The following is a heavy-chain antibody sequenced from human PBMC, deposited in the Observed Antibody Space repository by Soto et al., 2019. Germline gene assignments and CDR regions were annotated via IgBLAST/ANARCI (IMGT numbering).Heavy chain of an antibody. D-gene: IGHD3-22*01. CDR3: ARDSSGGLGMDV. J-gene: IGHJ6*02. CDR2: IYSSGST. V-gene: IGHV4-4*07. CDR1: GDSISSYY. Sequence: SETLSLTCTVSGDSISSYYWSWIRQPAGKGLEWIGRIYSSGSTNYKLPLKSRVTMSVDTSKNQFSLRLSSVTAADTAVYYCARDSSGGLGMDVWGQGTKVTV.